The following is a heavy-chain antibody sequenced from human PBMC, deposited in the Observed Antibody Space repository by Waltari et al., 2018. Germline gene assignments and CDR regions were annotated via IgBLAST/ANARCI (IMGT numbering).Heavy chain of an antibody. Sequence: QVQLVESGGGVVQPGRSLRLSCAASGFTFSSYAMHWVRQAPGQGLEWVAVISYDGSNKYYADSVKGRFTISRDNSKNTLYLQMNSLRAEDTAVYYCAREGCSGGSCYPGYMDVWGKGTTVTISS. CDR3: AREGCSGGSCYPGYMDV. CDR2: ISYDGSNK. CDR1: GFTFSSYA. J-gene: IGHJ6*03. V-gene: IGHV3-30-3*01. D-gene: IGHD2-15*01.